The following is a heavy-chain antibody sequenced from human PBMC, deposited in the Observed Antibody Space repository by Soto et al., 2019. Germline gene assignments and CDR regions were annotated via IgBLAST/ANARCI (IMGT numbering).Heavy chain of an antibody. V-gene: IGHV3-73*02. D-gene: IGHD3-3*01. J-gene: IGHJ4*02. CDR1: GFTFSGSV. CDR3: ARGVYDFWSGHPKGLDY. Sequence: EVQLVESGGGLVQPGGSLKLSCAASGFTFSGSVMHRVRQASGKGLEWVGRIRSKANTYATAYAVSVKGRFTISRDDSRNTAYLQMNSLKTEDTAVYYCARGVYDFWSGHPKGLDYWGQGTVVTVSS. CDR2: IRSKANTYAT.